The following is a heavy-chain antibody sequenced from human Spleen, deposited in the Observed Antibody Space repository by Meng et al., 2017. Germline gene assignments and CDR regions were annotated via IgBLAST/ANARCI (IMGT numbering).Heavy chain of an antibody. V-gene: IGHV5-51*01. CDR3: ARTKDYYDSSGYHY. CDR2: IYVGDSDT. J-gene: IGHJ4*02. D-gene: IGHD3-22*01. Sequence: KVSCKGSGYRFTSSWIAWVRQMPGKGLEWMGIIYVGDSDTRYSPSFQGQVTISADKSISTAYLQWSSLKASDTAMYYCARTKDYYDSSGYHYWGQGTLVTVSS. CDR1: GYRFTSSW.